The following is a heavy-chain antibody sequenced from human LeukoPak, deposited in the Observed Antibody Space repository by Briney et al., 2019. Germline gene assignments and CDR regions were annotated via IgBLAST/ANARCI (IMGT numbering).Heavy chain of an antibody. CDR1: GFTFSSYG. V-gene: IGHV3-30*18. CDR3: AKDGIFGVS. Sequence: PEGSLRLSCAASGFTFSSYGMHWVRQAPGKGLEWVAVISYDGSNKYYADSVKGRFTISRDNSKNTLYLQMNSLRAEDTAVYYCAKDGIFGVSWGQGTLVTVSS. CDR2: ISYDGSNK. D-gene: IGHD3-3*01. J-gene: IGHJ4*02.